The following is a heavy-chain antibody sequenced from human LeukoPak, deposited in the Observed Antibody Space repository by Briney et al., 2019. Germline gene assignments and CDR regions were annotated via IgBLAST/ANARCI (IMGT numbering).Heavy chain of an antibody. D-gene: IGHD1-26*01. J-gene: IGHJ4*02. CDR2: ISSDGSST. Sequence: GGSLRLSCAASGLTFSSYWMHWVRQAPGKGLVWVSRISSDGSSTTYADSVKGRFTISRDNAKNTLYLQMNSPRAEDTAVYYCARGYSGSYRVDYWGQGTLVTVSS. CDR1: GLTFSSYW. V-gene: IGHV3-74*01. CDR3: ARGYSGSYRVDY.